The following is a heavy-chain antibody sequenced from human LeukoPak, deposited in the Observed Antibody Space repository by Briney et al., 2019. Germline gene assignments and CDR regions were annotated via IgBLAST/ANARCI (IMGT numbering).Heavy chain of an antibody. D-gene: IGHD6-19*01. J-gene: IGHJ4*02. V-gene: IGHV4-39*01. CDR1: GGSISSSSYY. CDR2: IHYSGST. Sequence: PSETLSLTCTVSGGSISSSSYYWGWIRQPPGKGLEWIGSIHYSGSTYYNPSLKSRVTISVDTSKNQFSLKLRSVTAADTAVYYCARSNYSSGFYFDYWGQGTLVTVSS. CDR3: ARSNYSSGFYFDY.